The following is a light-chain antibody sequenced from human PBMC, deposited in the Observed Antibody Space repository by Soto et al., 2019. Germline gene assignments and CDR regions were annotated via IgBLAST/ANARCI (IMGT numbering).Light chain of an antibody. CDR1: QRLVYSDGIAY. CDR2: KAS. V-gene: IGKV2-30*01. CDR3: MQGTQGSPT. Sequence: DVVMTQSPLSLPVTLGQPASISCRASQRLVYSDGIAYLSWFQQRPGQSPRRLIYKASNRASGVPYRFSGSWSGTDFTLQINRVEAEDGGVYYCMQGTQGSPTLGRGTRVEIK. J-gene: IGKJ1*01.